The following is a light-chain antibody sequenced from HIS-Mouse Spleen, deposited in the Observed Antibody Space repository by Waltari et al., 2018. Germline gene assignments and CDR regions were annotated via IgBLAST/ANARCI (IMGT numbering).Light chain of an antibody. Sequence: QSVLTQPPSASGTPGQRVTISGSGSSSNIGSNYVYWYQQLPGTAPKLLIYRNNPRPSGVPDRFSGSKSGTSASLAISGLRSEDEADYYCAAWDDSLSGPVFGGGTKLTVL. V-gene: IGLV1-47*01. J-gene: IGLJ3*02. CDR3: AAWDDSLSGPV. CDR1: SSNIGSNY. CDR2: RNN.